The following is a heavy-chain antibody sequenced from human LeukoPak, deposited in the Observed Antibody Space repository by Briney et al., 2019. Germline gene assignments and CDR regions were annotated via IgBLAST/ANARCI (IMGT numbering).Heavy chain of an antibody. D-gene: IGHD5-18*01. CDR2: ISSTSKYI. J-gene: IGHJ4*02. Sequence: GGSLRLSCEASGFTFSTFGMNWVRRAPGKGLEWVSSISSTSKYIHYADSVKGRFTISRDNAKNSLYLQMNSLRDDDTAVYFCARDRAWIQLMPDYWGQGTLVAVSS. CDR1: GFTFSTFG. CDR3: ARDRAWIQLMPDY. V-gene: IGHV3-21*01.